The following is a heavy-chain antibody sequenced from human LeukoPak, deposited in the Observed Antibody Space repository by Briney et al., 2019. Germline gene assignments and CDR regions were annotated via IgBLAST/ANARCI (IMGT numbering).Heavy chain of an antibody. V-gene: IGHV1-18*01. CDR1: GYTFTSYG. Sequence: GASVKVSCKASGYTFTSYGISWVRQAPGQGLEWMGWISAYNGNTNYAQKLQGRVTMTTDTSTSTAYTELRSLRSDDTAVYYCARDPQYSSGFFDIWGQGTMVTVSS. D-gene: IGHD5-18*01. J-gene: IGHJ3*02. CDR2: ISAYNGNT. CDR3: ARDPQYSSGFFDI.